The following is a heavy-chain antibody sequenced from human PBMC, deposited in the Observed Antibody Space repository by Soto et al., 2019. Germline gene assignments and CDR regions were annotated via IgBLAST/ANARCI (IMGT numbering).Heavy chain of an antibody. D-gene: IGHD6-6*01. Sequence: GGSLRLSCAASGFTFSSYAMSWVRQAPGKGLEWVSAISGSGGSTYYADSVKGRFTISRDNSKNTLYLQMNSLRAEDTAVYYCAKDLGQYSRTYDAFDIWGQGTMVTVSS. CDR1: GFTFSSYA. J-gene: IGHJ3*02. CDR2: ISGSGGST. CDR3: AKDLGQYSRTYDAFDI. V-gene: IGHV3-23*01.